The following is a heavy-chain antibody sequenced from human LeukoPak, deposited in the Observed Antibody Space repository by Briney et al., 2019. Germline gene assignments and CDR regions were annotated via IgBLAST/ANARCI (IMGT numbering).Heavy chain of an antibody. J-gene: IGHJ4*02. Sequence: GGSLRLSCAASGFSFSSYWMHWVRQAPGKGLVWVSRINSDGSITTYADSVKGRFTISRDNAKNTLYLQMNSLRAEDTAVYYCARDRVYCGSTSCYAYYFDYWGQGTLVTVSS. CDR2: INSDGSIT. CDR3: ARDRVYCGSTSCYAYYFDY. CDR1: GFSFSSYW. V-gene: IGHV3-74*01. D-gene: IGHD2-2*01.